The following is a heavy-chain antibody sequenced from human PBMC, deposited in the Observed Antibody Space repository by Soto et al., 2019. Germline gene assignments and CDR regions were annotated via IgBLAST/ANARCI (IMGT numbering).Heavy chain of an antibody. D-gene: IGHD4-4*01. CDR2: IIPIFGTT. J-gene: IGHJ4*02. Sequence: QVQLVQSGAEVKKPGSSVKVSCRASGGTLSSYAITWVRQAPGQGLEWMGGIIPIFGTTNYAQKFQGRITITAAESTSTAYMDLSSLRSEDTAVYYCARDSDHSYDYWGQGTLVTVSS. CDR3: ARDSDHSYDY. CDR1: GGTLSSYA. V-gene: IGHV1-69*01.